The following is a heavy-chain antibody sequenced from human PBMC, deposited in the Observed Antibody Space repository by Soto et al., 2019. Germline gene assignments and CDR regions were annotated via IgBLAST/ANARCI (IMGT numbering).Heavy chain of an antibody. Sequence: PSETLSLTCTVSSGSIGTYFWSWIRQPPGKGLEWIGYIYYSGTTNYNPSLKSRVNIFLDTSKNQFSLRLSSVTAADTAVYYCARGRGGTYDAFDIWGQGTLVT. V-gene: IGHV4-59*01. D-gene: IGHD1-26*01. J-gene: IGHJ3*02. CDR2: IYYSGTT. CDR1: SGSIGTYF. CDR3: ARGRGGTYDAFDI.